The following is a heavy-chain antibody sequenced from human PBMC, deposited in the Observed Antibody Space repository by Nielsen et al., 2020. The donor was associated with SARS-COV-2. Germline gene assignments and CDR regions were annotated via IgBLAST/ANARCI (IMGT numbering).Heavy chain of an antibody. CDR2: ISAYNGNT. CDR1: GYTFTSYG. Sequence: ASVKVSCKASGYTFTSYGISWVRQAPGQGLEWMGWISAYNGNTNYAQKLQGRVTMTTDTSTSTAYMELRSLRSDDTAVYYCARSLLRFLEWLPDVDYGGQGTLVTVSS. J-gene: IGHJ4*02. CDR3: ARSLLRFLEWLPDVDY. D-gene: IGHD3-3*01. V-gene: IGHV1-18*01.